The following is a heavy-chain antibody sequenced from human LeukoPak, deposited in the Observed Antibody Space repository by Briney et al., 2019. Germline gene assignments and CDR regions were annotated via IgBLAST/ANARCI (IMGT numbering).Heavy chain of an antibody. CDR1: GFTFSSYA. Sequence: GGSLRLSCAASGFTFSSYAMSCVRQAPGSGLEWVSVIDTSGFTTYYADSVKGRFTISRDNSKSTLYLQMNSLRAEDTAVYYCAKHYGDYRSFDYWGQGTLVTVSS. D-gene: IGHD4-17*01. CDR2: IDTSGFTT. J-gene: IGHJ4*02. CDR3: AKHYGDYRSFDY. V-gene: IGHV3-23*01.